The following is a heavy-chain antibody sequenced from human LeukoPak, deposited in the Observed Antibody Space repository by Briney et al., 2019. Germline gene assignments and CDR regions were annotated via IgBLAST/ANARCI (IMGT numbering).Heavy chain of an antibody. Sequence: SETLSLTCAVYGGSFSGYYWSWIRQPPGKGLEWIGEINHSGSTNYNPSLKSRVTVSVDTSKNQFSLKLSSVTAADTAVYYCARAPRWIPVALVWGKGTTVTVSS. D-gene: IGHD4-23*01. V-gene: IGHV4-34*01. CDR3: ARAPRWIPVALV. J-gene: IGHJ6*04. CDR2: INHSGST. CDR1: GGSFSGYY.